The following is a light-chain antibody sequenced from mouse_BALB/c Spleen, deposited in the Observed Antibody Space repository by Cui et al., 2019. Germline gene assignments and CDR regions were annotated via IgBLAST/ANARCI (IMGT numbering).Light chain of an antibody. J-gene: IGKJ5*01. Sequence: SIVMTQTRKFLLVSAGDRVTITCKASQSVSNDVAWYQQQPGQSPNLLIYYASNRYTGVPDRFTGSEYGTDFTFTISTVQAEDLAVYFCQQDYSSLTFGAGTKLELK. V-gene: IGKV6-32*01. CDR1: QSVSND. CDR3: QQDYSSLT. CDR2: YAS.